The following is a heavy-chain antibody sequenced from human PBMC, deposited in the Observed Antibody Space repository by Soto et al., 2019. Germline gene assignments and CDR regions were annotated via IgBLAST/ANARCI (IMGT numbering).Heavy chain of an antibody. CDR2: IYFRGNT. J-gene: IGHJ4*02. V-gene: IGHV4-39*01. CDR3: ARLEGLATISYYFDF. Sequence: SETLSLTCSVSGDSINSDKYYWGWIRQPPRKGLEWIGSIYFRGNTYYNPSLQTRVTISLDKSKGQFSLKLNSVTAADSAVYFCARLEGLATISYYFDFWGQGALVTVSS. D-gene: IGHD3-9*01. CDR1: GDSINSDKYY.